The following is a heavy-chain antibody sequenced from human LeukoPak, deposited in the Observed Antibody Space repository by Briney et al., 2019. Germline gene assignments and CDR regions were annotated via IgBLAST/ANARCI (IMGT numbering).Heavy chain of an antibody. Sequence: GGSLRLSCAASGFTFSSYWMSWVRQAPGKGLEWVAKIKQDGSTKSYVDSVKGRFTISRDNAKNSLYLQMNSLRAEDTAVYYCTRGIGWTGTTGYGEFDYWGQGTLVTVSS. J-gene: IGHJ4*02. CDR3: TRGIGWTGTTGYGEFDY. D-gene: IGHD3/OR15-3a*01. V-gene: IGHV3-7*03. CDR2: IKQDGSTK. CDR1: GFTFSSYW.